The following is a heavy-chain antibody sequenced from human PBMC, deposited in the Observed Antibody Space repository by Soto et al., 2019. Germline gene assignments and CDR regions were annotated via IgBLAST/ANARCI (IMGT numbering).Heavy chain of an antibody. D-gene: IGHD2-21*01. V-gene: IGHV1-8*01. CDR2: MNPNSGNP. Sequence: QVQLVQSGAEVKTPGASVKVSCKASGYTFATYDINWVRQAPGQGLEWMGWMNPNSGNPGYAQKFQGKLTIPRDTAFSVAHLELSNLTNEDTAVYYCARSDGYNFNWLDSWGQGTLVTVSA. J-gene: IGHJ5*01. CDR3: ARSDGYNFNWLDS. CDR1: GYTFATYD.